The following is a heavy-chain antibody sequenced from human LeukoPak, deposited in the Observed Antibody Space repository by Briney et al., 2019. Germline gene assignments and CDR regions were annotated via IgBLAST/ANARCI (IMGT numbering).Heavy chain of an antibody. V-gene: IGHV4-4*07. D-gene: IGHD3-16*01. J-gene: IGHJ4*02. CDR1: GGSISSYY. CDR2: IYSSGSS. CDR3: AREGGGFDY. Sequence: SETLSLTCTVSGGSISSYYWSWIRQPPGKGLDWIGRIYSSGSSKYNSSLKSRVIMSVDTSKNQFSLKLTSVTAADTAVYYCAREGGGFDYWGQGTLVTVSS.